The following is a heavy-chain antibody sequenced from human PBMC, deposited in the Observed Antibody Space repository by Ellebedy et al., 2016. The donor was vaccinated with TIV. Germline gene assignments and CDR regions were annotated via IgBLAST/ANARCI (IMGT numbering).Heavy chain of an antibody. Sequence: GESLKISXSASGFTINTYWMIWVRQAPGKGLEWVANMNQDGNKEFYLDSVRGRFTISRGNGKNSVHLEMNSLRAEDTAVYYCVRGIYSNSSLWGQGTLVTVSS. D-gene: IGHD6-6*01. J-gene: IGHJ4*02. CDR1: GFTINTYW. CDR2: MNQDGNKE. CDR3: VRGIYSNSSL. V-gene: IGHV3-7*04.